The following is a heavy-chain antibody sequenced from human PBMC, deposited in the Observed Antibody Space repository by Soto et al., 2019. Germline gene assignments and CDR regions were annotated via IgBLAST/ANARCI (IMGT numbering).Heavy chain of an antibody. CDR1: GGSTSSSDW. Sequence: QVHLQESGPGLVKPSETLSLTCAISGGSTSSSDWWTWVRQPPGEGLEWIGEIHRVGVTNYNSSLKSRLTISLDHSRNTFSLSLTYVTAADAAVYFCAGRPEIHPRWGQGILVPVSS. J-gene: IGHJ4*02. V-gene: IGHV4-4*02. D-gene: IGHD5-18*01. CDR3: AGRPEIHPR. CDR2: IHRVGVT.